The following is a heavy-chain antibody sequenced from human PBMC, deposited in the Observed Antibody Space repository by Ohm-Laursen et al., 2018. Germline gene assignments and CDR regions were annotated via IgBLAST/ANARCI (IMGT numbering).Heavy chain of an antibody. CDR1: GYTFTSYD. J-gene: IGHJ6*02. V-gene: IGHV1-46*01. D-gene: IGHD3-3*01. CDR3: ARDFEWATDV. Sequence: GATVKISCKASGYTFTSYDINWVRQATGQGLEWMGIIKSTDDTRTYAQKFQGRVIMTKDRSTSTVYMELSSLRSDDTAVYYCARDFEWATDVWGQGTLVTVSS. CDR2: IKSTDDTR.